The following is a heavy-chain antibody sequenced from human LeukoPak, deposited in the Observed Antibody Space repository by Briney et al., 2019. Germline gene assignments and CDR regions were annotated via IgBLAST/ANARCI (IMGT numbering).Heavy chain of an antibody. J-gene: IGHJ4*02. CDR1: GFTFSNAW. Sequence: GGSLRLSCAASGFTFSNAWMSWVRQAPGKGLEWVGRIKSKTDGGTTDYAAPVKGRFTISRDDSKNTLYLQMNSLKTEDTAVYYCTTDPRHPMTKHPRWGNMLDYWGQGTLVTVSS. CDR3: TTDPRHPMTKHPRWGNMLDY. V-gene: IGHV3-15*01. CDR2: IKSKTDGGTT. D-gene: IGHD3-16*01.